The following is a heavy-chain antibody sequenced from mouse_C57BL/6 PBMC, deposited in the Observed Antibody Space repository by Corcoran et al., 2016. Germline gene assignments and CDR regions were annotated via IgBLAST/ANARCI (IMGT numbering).Heavy chain of an antibody. V-gene: IGHV3-6*01. J-gene: IGHJ2*01. D-gene: IGHD1-1*01. CDR2: ISYDGSN. CDR1: GYSITSGYY. CDR3: ARDDTTVVASFDY. Sequence: DVQLQESGPGLVKPSQSLSLTCSVTGYSITSGYYWNWIRQFPGNKLEWMGYISYDGSNNYNPSLKNRISITRDTSKNQFFLKLNSVTTEDTATYYCARDDTTVVASFDYWGQGTTLTVSS.